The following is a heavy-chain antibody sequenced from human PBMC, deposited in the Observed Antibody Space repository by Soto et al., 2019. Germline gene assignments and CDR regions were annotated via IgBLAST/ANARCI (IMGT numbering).Heavy chain of an antibody. D-gene: IGHD1-26*01. CDR2: IYYSGSI. CDR1: GGSISSASYH. V-gene: IGHV4-61*01. J-gene: IGHJ4*02. Sequence: SETLSLTCPDSGGSISSASYHWTWVRQSPGKGLEWIGYIYYSGSINYNPSLKSRVTISVDTSKNQFSLKLSSVTAADTAVYYCAGSGSYYDPWYFDYWGQGTLVTVSS. CDR3: AGSGSYYDPWYFDY.